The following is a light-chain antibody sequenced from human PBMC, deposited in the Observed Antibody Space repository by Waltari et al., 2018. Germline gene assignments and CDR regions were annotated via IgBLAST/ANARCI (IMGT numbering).Light chain of an antibody. V-gene: IGLV2-8*01. CDR3: SSYSGSNNLVV. CDR1: SSDVGGYNY. CDR2: EVN. J-gene: IGLJ2*01. Sequence: QSALTQPPSASGSPGQSVTISCTGTSSDVGGYNYVSWYQQHPGKAPKLIISEVNKRPSGVPDRFAGSKSGNTASLTVSGLQADDEADYYCSSYSGSNNLVVFGGGTKLTVL.